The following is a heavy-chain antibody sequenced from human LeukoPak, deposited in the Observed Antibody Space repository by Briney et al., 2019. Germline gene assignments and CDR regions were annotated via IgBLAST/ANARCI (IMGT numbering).Heavy chain of an antibody. V-gene: IGHV4-34*01. Sequence: SETLSLTCAVYGGSFSGYYWSWIRQPPGKGLECIGEINHSGSTNYNPSLKSRVTISVDTSKNQFSLKLSSVTAADTAVYYCARATPMGAFDIWGQGTMVTVSS. CDR3: ARATPMGAFDI. CDR1: GGSFSGYY. J-gene: IGHJ3*02. D-gene: IGHD2-15*01. CDR2: INHSGST.